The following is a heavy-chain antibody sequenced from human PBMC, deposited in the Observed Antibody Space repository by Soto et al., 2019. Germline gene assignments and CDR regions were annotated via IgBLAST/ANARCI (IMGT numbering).Heavy chain of an antibody. CDR1: GFTVSSNY. CDR3: AREKVGVSYYYDSSAPSGFDP. CDR2: IYSGGST. Sequence: PGGSLRLSCAASGFTVSSNYMSWVRQAPGKGLEWVSVIYSGGSTYYADSVKGRFTISRDNSKNTLYLQMNSLRAEDTAVYYCAREKVGVSYYYDSSAPSGFDPWGQGT. D-gene: IGHD3-22*01. J-gene: IGHJ5*02. V-gene: IGHV3-66*01.